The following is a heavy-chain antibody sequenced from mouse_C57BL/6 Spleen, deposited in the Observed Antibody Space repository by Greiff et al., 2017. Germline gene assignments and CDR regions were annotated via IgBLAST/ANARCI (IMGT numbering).Heavy chain of an antibody. V-gene: IGHV1-52*01. J-gene: IGHJ4*01. CDR1: GYSFTSYW. Sequence: LQQPGAELVRPGSSVKLSCKASGYSFTSYWMLWVKQRPIQGLEWIGNIDPSDSETHYNPKFKDKATLTVDKYSSTAYMQLSSLTSEDSAVYYCARGRGNAMDYWGQGTSVTVSS. CDR2: IDPSDSET. CDR3: ARGRGNAMDY.